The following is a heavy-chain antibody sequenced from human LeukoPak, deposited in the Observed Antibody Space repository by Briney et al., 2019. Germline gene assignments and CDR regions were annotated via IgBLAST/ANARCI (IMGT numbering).Heavy chain of an antibody. J-gene: IGHJ4*02. D-gene: IGHD6-13*01. Sequence: GGSLRLSCAASGFTFSTYSMNWVRQAPGKGLEWVSYISSSSVTIYYADSVKGRFTISRDNAKNSLYLQMNSLRAEDTAVYYCARGWSSSWYRSPDYWGQGTLVTVSS. CDR1: GFTFSTYS. V-gene: IGHV3-48*01. CDR2: ISSSSVTI. CDR3: ARGWSSSWYRSPDY.